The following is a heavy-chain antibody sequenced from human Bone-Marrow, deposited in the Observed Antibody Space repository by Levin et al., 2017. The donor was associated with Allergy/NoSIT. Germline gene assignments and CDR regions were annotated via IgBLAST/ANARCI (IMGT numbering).Heavy chain of an antibody. D-gene: IGHD1-26*01. V-gene: IGHV3-30*09. CDR1: GLRFSGYA. CDR3: ARYSGTYYDY. Sequence: LSLTCAASGLRFSGYALHWVRQAPGKGLEWVALISYHGNNEYYADSVKGRFAISRDNSNNRLYLQMNSLRAEDTAVYYCARYSGTYYDYWGQGTLVNVSS. CDR2: ISYHGNNE. J-gene: IGHJ4*02.